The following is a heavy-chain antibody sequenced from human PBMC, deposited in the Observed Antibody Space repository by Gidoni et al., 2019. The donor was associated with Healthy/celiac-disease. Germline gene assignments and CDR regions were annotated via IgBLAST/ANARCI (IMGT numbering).Heavy chain of an antibody. CDR3: ARDRDSSGYIFDY. D-gene: IGHD3-22*01. CDR2: ISYDGSNK. CDR1: GFTFSSYA. V-gene: IGHV3-30-3*01. Sequence: QVQLVASGGGVVQPGRSLRLSCAASGFTFSSYAMHWVRQAPGKGLEWVAVISYDGSNKYYADSVKGRFTISRDNSKNTLYLQMNSLRAEDTAVYYCARDRDSSGYIFDYWGQGTLVTVSS. J-gene: IGHJ4*02.